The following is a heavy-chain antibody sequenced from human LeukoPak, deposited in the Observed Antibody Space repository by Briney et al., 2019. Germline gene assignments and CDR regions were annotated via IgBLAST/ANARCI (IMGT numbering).Heavy chain of an antibody. CDR1: GYTFTSYG. D-gene: IGHD4-17*01. V-gene: IGHV1-18*01. Sequence: ASVKVSCTSSGYTFTSYGISWVRQAPGQGLEWMGWISAYNGNTNYAQKLQGRVTMTTDTSTSTAYMELRSLRSDDTAVYYCARDFDPSTVTTSLPSDYWGQGTLVTVSS. J-gene: IGHJ4*02. CDR3: ARDFDPSTVTTSLPSDY. CDR2: ISAYNGNT.